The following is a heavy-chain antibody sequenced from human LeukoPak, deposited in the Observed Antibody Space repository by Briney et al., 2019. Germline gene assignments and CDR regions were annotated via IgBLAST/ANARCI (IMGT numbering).Heavy chain of an antibody. CDR1: GGSFSGYY. D-gene: IGHD3-22*01. J-gene: IGHJ4*02. CDR3: ARGRHDGTYYYDSSGYFLDY. V-gene: IGHV4-34*01. Sequence: SETLSLTCAVYGGSFSGYYWSWIRQPPGKGLEWIGEINHSGSTSYNPSLKSRVTISVDTSKNQFSLKLSSVTAADTAVYYCARGRHDGTYYYDSSGYFLDYWGQGTLVTVSS. CDR2: INHSGST.